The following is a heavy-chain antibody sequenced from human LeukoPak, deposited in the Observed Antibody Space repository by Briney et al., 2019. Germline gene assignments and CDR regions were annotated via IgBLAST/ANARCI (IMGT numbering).Heavy chain of an antibody. D-gene: IGHD3-10*01. CDR2: TWYDGSIK. J-gene: IGHJ4*02. CDR1: GFTFNTYG. CDR3: ARGYYGSGKFDY. Sequence: GGSLRLSCGASGFTFNTYGIHWVRQAPGKGLEWVAVTWYDGSIKYYADSVKGRFTISRDNTKNTVYLQMNSLRAEDTAVYYCARGYYGSGKFDYWGQGTLVTVSS. V-gene: IGHV3-33*01.